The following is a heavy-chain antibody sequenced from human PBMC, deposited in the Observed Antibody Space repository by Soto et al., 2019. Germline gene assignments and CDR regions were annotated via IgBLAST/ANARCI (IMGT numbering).Heavy chain of an antibody. D-gene: IGHD1-26*01. J-gene: IGHJ3*02. CDR1: GFTFSSYS. V-gene: IGHV3-21*01. CDR2: ISSSSSYI. Sequence: EVQLVESGGGLVKPGGSLRLSCAASGFTFSSYSMNWVRQAPGKGLEWVSSISSSSSYIYYADSVKGRFTISRDNAKNSLYLQMNSLRAEDTAVYSCAREGSGSYVGAFDIWGQGTMVTVSS. CDR3: AREGSGSYVGAFDI.